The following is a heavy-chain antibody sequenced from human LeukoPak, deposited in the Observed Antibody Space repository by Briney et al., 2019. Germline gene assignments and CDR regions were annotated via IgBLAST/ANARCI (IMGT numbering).Heavy chain of an antibody. CDR1: GFTFDDYG. Sequence: EGSLRLSCAASGFTFDDYGMSWVRQAPGKGLEWVGIMSNSGENTFYGEAVKGRFTISRDNSQNTLYLQMNSLRPEDTAVYYCAKGGASVTRYVDYWGQGTLVTVSS. D-gene: IGHD4-17*01. J-gene: IGHJ4*02. CDR3: AKGGASVTRYVDY. V-gene: IGHV3-30*18. CDR2: MSNSGENT.